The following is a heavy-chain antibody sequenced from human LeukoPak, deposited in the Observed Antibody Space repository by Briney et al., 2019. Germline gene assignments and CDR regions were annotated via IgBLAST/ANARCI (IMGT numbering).Heavy chain of an antibody. V-gene: IGHV3-30*02. Sequence: GGTLRLSCAASGFTFSSYGMSWVRQAPGKGLEWVAFIRYDGSNKYYADSVKGRFTISRDNSKNTLYLQMNSLRAEDTAVYYCANARERYFDWLSFDYWGQGTLVTVSS. J-gene: IGHJ4*02. CDR3: ANARERYFDWLSFDY. CDR1: GFTFSSYG. D-gene: IGHD3-9*01. CDR2: IRYDGSNK.